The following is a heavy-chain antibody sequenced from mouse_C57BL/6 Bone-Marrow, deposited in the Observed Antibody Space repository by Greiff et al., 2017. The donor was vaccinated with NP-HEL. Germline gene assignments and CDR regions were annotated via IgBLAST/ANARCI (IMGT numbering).Heavy chain of an antibody. CDR1: GYTFTSYW. V-gene: IGHV1-64*01. J-gene: IGHJ3*01. CDR3: PRSTPTGVTTGFAY. D-gene: IGHD2-9*01. CDR2: IHPNSGST. Sequence: QVQLQQPGAELVKPGASVKLSCKASGYTFTSYWMHWVKQRPGQGLEWIGMIHPNSGSTNYNEKFKSKATLTVDKSSSTAYMQLSSLTSEDSAVYRCPRSTPTGVTTGFAYWGQGTLVTVSA.